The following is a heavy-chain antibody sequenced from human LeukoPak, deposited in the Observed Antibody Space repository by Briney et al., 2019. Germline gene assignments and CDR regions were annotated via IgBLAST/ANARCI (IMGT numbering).Heavy chain of an antibody. CDR3: ARAGDTAMVDY. J-gene: IGHJ4*02. Sequence: SETLSLTCAVYGGSFSGYYWSWIRQPPGKGLEWIGYIYYSGSTNYNPSLKSRVTISVDTSKNQFSLKLSSVTAADTAVYYCARAGDTAMVDYWGQGTLVTVSS. V-gene: IGHV4-59*01. D-gene: IGHD5-18*01. CDR1: GGSFSGYY. CDR2: IYYSGST.